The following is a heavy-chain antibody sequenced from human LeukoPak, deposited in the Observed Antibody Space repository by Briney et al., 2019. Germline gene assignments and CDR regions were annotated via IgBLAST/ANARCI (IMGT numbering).Heavy chain of an antibody. D-gene: IGHD2-2*01. CDR1: GGSISSYY. Sequence: SETLSLTCTVSGGSISSYYWSWIRQPAGKGLEWIGRIYTSGSTNYNPSLKSRVTMSVDTSKNQFSLKLSSVTAADAAVYYCARGRDTQVVPAAMWNPYYYYMDVWGKGTTVTASS. J-gene: IGHJ6*03. V-gene: IGHV4-4*07. CDR3: ARGRDTQVVPAAMWNPYYYYMDV. CDR2: IYTSGST.